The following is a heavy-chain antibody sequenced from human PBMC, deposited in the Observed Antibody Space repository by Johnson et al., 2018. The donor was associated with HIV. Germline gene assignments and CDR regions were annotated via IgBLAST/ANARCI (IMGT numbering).Heavy chain of an antibody. D-gene: IGHD3-10*01. CDR2: IYSGGST. CDR3: ARDASYYGSANDAFDI. Sequence: VQLVEFGGGLVQPGGSLRLSCAASGFTVSSNYMSWVRQAPGKGLEWVSVIYSGGSTYYADSVKGRFTISRDNSKNTLYLQMNSLRAEDTAVYYCARDASYYGSANDAFDIWGQGTMVTVSS. V-gene: IGHV3-66*01. CDR1: GFTVSSNY. J-gene: IGHJ3*02.